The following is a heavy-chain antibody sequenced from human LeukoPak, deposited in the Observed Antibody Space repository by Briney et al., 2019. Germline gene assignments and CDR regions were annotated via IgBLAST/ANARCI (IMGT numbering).Heavy chain of an antibody. Sequence: GGSLRLSCAASGFTFSSYAMSWVRQAPGKGLEWVSAISGSGGSTYYADSVKGRFTISRDNSKDTLYLQMNSLRAEDTAVYYCAKTIAAAGRGYFQHWGQGTLVTVSS. J-gene: IGHJ1*01. D-gene: IGHD6-13*01. V-gene: IGHV3-23*01. CDR2: ISGSGGST. CDR3: AKTIAAAGRGYFQH. CDR1: GFTFSSYA.